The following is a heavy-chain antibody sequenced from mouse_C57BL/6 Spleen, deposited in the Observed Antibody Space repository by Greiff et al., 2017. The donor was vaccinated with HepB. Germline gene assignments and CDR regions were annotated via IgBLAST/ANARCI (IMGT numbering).Heavy chain of an antibody. CDR3: ARSLNYLYYFDY. V-gene: IGHV1-81*01. CDR1: GYTFTSYG. Sequence: VQLQQSGAELARPGASVKLSCKASGYTFTSYGISWVKQRTGQGLEWIGEIYPRSGNTYYNEKFKGKATLTADKSSSTAYMELRSLTSEDSAVYFCARSLNYLYYFDYWGQGTTLTVSS. CDR2: IYPRSGNT. J-gene: IGHJ2*01. D-gene: IGHD2-1*01.